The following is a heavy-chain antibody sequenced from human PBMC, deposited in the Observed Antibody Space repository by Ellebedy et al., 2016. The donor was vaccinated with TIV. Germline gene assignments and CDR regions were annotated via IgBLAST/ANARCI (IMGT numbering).Heavy chain of an antibody. CDR1: GFTFSDYY. V-gene: IGHV3-11*06. J-gene: IGHJ4*02. D-gene: IGHD3-10*01. Sequence: GESLKISCAASGFTFSDYYMNWIRQAPGKGLEWVSYIGSVSSHTNYADSVKGRFTVSRDNAKNSLYLQMNSLRDEDTAVYYCASGFHYYGSGRHDYWGQGTLVTVSS. CDR3: ASGFHYYGSGRHDY. CDR2: IGSVSSHT.